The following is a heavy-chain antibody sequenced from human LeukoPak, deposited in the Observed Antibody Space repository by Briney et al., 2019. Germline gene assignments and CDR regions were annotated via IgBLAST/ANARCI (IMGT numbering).Heavy chain of an antibody. CDR1: GGSISSYY. CDR2: IYTNGST. D-gene: IGHD2-15*01. V-gene: IGHV4-4*07. CDR3: ARGVYCSGGSCYSGNWFDP. J-gene: IGHJ5*02. Sequence: SETLSLTCTVSGGSISSYYWSWIRQPAGKGLEWIGRIYTNGSTNYNPSLKSRVTMSVDTSKNQFSLKLSSVTAADTAVYYCARGVYCSGGSCYSGNWFDPWGQGTLVTVSS.